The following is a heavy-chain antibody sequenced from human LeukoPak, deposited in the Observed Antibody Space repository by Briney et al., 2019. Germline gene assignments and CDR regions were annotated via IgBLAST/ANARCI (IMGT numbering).Heavy chain of an antibody. D-gene: IGHD3-10*01. J-gene: IGHJ4*02. CDR3: ATNYYYGSGSYSIGHY. CDR1: GFTFSSYT. V-gene: IGHV3-30-3*01. Sequence: GGSLRLSCAASGFTFSSYTMHWVRQAPGKGLEWVALISYDGSNKNYADSVKGRITISRDNSKNTLYLQMNSLRPEDTAVYYCATNYYYGSGSYSIGHYWGQGTLVTVSS. CDR2: ISYDGSNK.